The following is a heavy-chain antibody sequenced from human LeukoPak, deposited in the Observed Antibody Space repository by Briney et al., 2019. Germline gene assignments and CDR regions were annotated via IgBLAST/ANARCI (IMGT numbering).Heavy chain of an antibody. CDR3: ARRMAGATTDAFDI. Sequence: SETLSLTCAVSGYSISSGYYWGWIRQPPGKGLEYIGSVHHSADTYYNPSLKSRVTMSIDTSKNQFFLKLNSVTAADTAVYYCARRMAGATTDAFDIWGQGTMVTVSS. J-gene: IGHJ3*02. CDR1: GYSISSGYY. CDR2: VHHSADT. D-gene: IGHD6-19*01. V-gene: IGHV4-38-2*01.